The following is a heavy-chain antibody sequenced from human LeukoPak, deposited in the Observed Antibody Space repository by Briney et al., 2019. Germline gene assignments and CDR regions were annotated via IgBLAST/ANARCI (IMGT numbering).Heavy chain of an antibody. CDR2: INHSGST. D-gene: IGHD5-18*01. J-gene: IGHJ4*02. V-gene: IGHV4-34*01. CDR3: AGYSYGPPINDY. Sequence: SETLSLTCAVYGGSFSGYYWSWIRQPPGKGLEWIGEINHSGSTNYNPSLKSRVTISVDTSKSQFSLKLSSVTAADTAVYYCAGYSYGPPINDYWGQGTLVTVSS. CDR1: GGSFSGYY.